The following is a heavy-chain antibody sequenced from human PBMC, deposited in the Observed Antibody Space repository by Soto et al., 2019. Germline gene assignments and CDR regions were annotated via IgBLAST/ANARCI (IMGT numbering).Heavy chain of an antibody. V-gene: IGHV1-46*01. CDR2: INPSGGST. J-gene: IGHJ6*03. CDR1: GYTFTSYY. Sequence: ASVKVSCKASGYTFTSYYMHWVRQAPGQGLEWMGIINPSGGSTSYAQKFQGRVTMTRDTSTSTVYVELSSLRSEDTAVYYCAGGHYDFWSGYRGWYMDVWGKGTTVTVSS. D-gene: IGHD3-3*01. CDR3: AGGHYDFWSGYRGWYMDV.